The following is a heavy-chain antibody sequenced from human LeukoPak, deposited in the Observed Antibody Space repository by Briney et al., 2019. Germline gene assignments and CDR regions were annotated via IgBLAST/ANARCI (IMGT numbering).Heavy chain of an antibody. CDR3: ARGLYCSSARCFAAQRPPY. J-gene: IGHJ4*02. CDR2: INPNSGGT. Sequence: GASVKVSCKASGYTFTGYYMHWVRQAPGQGLEWMGRINPNSGGTNYAQKFQGRVTMTRDTSISTAYMELSRLRSDDTAVYYCARGLYCSSARCFAAQRPPYWGQGTLVTVSS. CDR1: GYTFTGYY. V-gene: IGHV1-2*06. D-gene: IGHD2-2*01.